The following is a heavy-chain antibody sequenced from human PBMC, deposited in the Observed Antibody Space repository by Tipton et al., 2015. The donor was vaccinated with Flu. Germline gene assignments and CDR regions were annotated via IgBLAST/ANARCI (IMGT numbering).Heavy chain of an antibody. Sequence: SLRLSCAASGSTFSSYAMSWVRQAPGKGLEWVSAISGSGGSTYYADSVKGRFTISRDNSKNTLYLQMNSLRAEDTAVYYCARGGWRCSSTSCYGDYWGQGTLVTVSS. D-gene: IGHD2-2*01. V-gene: IGHV3-23*01. J-gene: IGHJ4*02. CDR2: ISGSGGST. CDR1: GSTFSSYA. CDR3: ARGGWRCSSTSCYGDY.